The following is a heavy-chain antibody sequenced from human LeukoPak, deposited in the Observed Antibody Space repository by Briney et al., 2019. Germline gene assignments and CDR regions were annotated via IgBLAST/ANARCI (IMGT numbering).Heavy chain of an antibody. CDR1: GFTFSDYA. CDR2: LHSNGGRT. V-gene: IGHV3-23*01. J-gene: IGHJ4*02. Sequence: GGALRLSCAASGFTFSDYAMNWVRQTPGKGLEWVSGLHSNGGRTYYADSVKGRFTISRDNSKNTLYLQMNSLRAEDTAVYYCAKDFRRGDGYWDIDYGGQGTLVTVSS. D-gene: IGHD5-24*01. CDR3: AKDFRRGDGYWDIDY.